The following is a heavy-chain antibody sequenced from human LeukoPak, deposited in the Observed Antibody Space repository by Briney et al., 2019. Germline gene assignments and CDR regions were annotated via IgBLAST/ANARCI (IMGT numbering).Heavy chain of an antibody. Sequence: GGSLRLSCVASGFSFSSSYWMHWVRQAPGKGLEWVANIKYDGSEKFYADSVKGRFTISRDNGKNSLYLEMNSLRAEDTAVYFCARDHQVRSRWFDPWGQGTLVTVSS. CDR1: GFSFSSSYW. CDR2: IKYDGSEK. V-gene: IGHV3-7*01. J-gene: IGHJ5*02. CDR3: ARDHQVRSRWFDP.